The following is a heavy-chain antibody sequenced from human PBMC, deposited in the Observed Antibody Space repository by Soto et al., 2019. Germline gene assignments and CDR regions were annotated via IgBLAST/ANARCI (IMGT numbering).Heavy chain of an antibody. V-gene: IGHV3-30-3*01. D-gene: IGHD3-16*01. CDR2: ISYDGSNK. CDR3: ARGGNRSHRGGVGMDV. J-gene: IGHJ6*02. Sequence: QVQLVESGGGVVQPGRSLRLSCAASGFTFSSYAMHWVRQAPGKGLEWVAVISYDGSNKYYADSVKGRFTISRDNSKNTLYRQMDSLRGEDTAGYYCARGGNRSHRGGVGMDVWGQGTTVTVSS. CDR1: GFTFSSYA.